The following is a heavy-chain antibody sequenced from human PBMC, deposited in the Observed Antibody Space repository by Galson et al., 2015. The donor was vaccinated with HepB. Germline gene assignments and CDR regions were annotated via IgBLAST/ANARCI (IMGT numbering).Heavy chain of an antibody. Sequence: SLRLSCAASGFTFSDYYMSWIRQAPGKGLEWVSYISSSSSYTNYADSVKGRFTISRDNAKNSLYLQMNSLRAEDTAVYYCARARLPAYYFDYWGQGTLVTVSS. D-gene: IGHD2-21*02. CDR1: GFTFSDYY. V-gene: IGHV3-11*06. CDR3: ARARLPAYYFDY. CDR2: ISSSSSYT. J-gene: IGHJ4*02.